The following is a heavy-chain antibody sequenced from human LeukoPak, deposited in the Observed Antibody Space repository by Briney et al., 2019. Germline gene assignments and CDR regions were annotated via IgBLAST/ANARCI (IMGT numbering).Heavy chain of an antibody. V-gene: IGHV1-2*02. D-gene: IGHD1-26*01. J-gene: IGHJ4*02. Sequence: ASVKVSCKTSGYTFIAYYIHWMRQAPGQGFEWMGWINPINGGIRVAQKFQGRVTMTRDTSMNTVYVELSGLLTDDTAVYFCARGPSDASFDYWGQGTLVTVSA. CDR3: ARGPSDASFDY. CDR1: GYTFIAYY. CDR2: INPINGGI.